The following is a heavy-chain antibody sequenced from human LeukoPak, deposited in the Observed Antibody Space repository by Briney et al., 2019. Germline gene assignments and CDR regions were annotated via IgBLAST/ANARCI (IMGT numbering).Heavy chain of an antibody. D-gene: IGHD1-26*01. CDR3: ARERQMGGTPFDY. CDR1: GFTFSSYW. Sequence: GGSLRLSCAASGFTFSSYWMSWVRQAPGKGLEWVANIKQDGSEKYYVDSVKGRFTISRDNAKNTIYLQIDSLRDEDTGIYYCARERQMGGTPFDYWGQGTMVTVSS. J-gene: IGHJ3*01. V-gene: IGHV3-7*01. CDR2: IKQDGSEK.